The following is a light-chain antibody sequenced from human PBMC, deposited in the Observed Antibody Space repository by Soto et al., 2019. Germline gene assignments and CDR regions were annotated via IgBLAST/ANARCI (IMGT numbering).Light chain of an antibody. CDR1: QSVSSN. CDR2: GAS. J-gene: IGKJ1*01. Sequence: EIVMTQSLATLSVSPGERATLPCRASQSVSSNLAWYQQKPGQAPRLLIYGASTRATGIPARFSGSGSGTEFTLTISSLQSEDFAVYYCQQYNNWPRTFGQGTKV. CDR3: QQYNNWPRT. V-gene: IGKV3-15*01.